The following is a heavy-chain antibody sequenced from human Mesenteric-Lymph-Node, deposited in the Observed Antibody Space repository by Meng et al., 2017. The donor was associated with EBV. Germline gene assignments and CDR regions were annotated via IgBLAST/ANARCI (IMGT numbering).Heavy chain of an antibody. CDR2: IYSDDDK. CDR3: AQTEGVIDVGYVY. V-gene: IGHV2-5*02. J-gene: IGHJ4*02. CDR1: WCSLSIRGGG. Sequence: DSVPPQLTPTTSLTLACTFSWCSLSIRGGGVGWIRQPPGKALEWVAVIYSDDDKRYSPSLKSRLTITKDTSKNQVVLIMANMDPVDTATYYCAQTEGVIDVGYVYWGQGILVTVSS. D-gene: IGHD3-16*02.